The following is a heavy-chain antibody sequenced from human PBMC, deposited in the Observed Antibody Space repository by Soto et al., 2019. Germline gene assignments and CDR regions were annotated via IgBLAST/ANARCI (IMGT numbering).Heavy chain of an antibody. J-gene: IGHJ4*02. Sequence: QVQLQESGPGLVKPSETLSLTCTVSGGSISSYYWSWIRQPPGKGLEWIGYIYYSGSTNYNPSLKSRVTISVDTSKNQFSLKLSSVTAADTAVYYCAREVYYYDSSGSRVDYFDYWGQGTLVTVSS. CDR3: AREVYYYDSSGSRVDYFDY. D-gene: IGHD3-22*01. V-gene: IGHV4-59*01. CDR2: IYYSGST. CDR1: GGSISSYY.